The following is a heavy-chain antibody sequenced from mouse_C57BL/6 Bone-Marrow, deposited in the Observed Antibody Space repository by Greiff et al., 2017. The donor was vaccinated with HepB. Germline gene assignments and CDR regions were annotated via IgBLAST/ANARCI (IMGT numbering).Heavy chain of an antibody. J-gene: IGHJ3*01. CDR1: GFNIKDYY. V-gene: IGHV14-2*01. CDR2: IDPEDGET. CDR3: ARDNPPPWFAY. D-gene: IGHD1-3*01. Sequence: EVKLVESGAELVKPGASVKLSCTASGFNIKDYYMHWVKQRTEQGLEWIGRIDPEDGETKYAPKFQGKATITADTSSNTAYRQLSSLTSEDTAVYYCARDNPPPWFAYWGQGTLVTVSA.